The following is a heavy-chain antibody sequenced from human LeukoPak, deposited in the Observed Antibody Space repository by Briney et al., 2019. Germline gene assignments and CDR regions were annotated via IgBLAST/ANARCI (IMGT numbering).Heavy chain of an antibody. CDR3: ARRITDSGSYSEFDY. J-gene: IGHJ4*02. Sequence: PSETLSLTCTVSGVSISSYYLSWVRQPPGKGLEWVGDIYYIGNTNYNPSLKRRGSISLNTSKNKFSLKLSSVTAADTAVYYCARRITDSGSYSEFDYWGQETLVTVSS. V-gene: IGHV4-59*08. CDR2: IYYIGNT. CDR1: GVSISSYY. D-gene: IGHD1-26*01.